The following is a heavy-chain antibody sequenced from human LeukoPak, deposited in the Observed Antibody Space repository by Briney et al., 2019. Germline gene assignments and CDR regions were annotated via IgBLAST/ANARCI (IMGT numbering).Heavy chain of an antibody. CDR3: ARSPLVVVVPAAKPQLLWYGMDV. Sequence: SETLSLTCTVSGGSISSYYWSWIRQPPGKGLEWIGYIYYSGSTNYNPSLKSRVTISVDTSKNQFSLKLSSVTAADTAVYYCARSPLVVVVPAAKPQLLWYGMDVWGQGTTATVSS. J-gene: IGHJ6*02. V-gene: IGHV4-59*08. D-gene: IGHD2-2*01. CDR1: GGSISSYY. CDR2: IYYSGST.